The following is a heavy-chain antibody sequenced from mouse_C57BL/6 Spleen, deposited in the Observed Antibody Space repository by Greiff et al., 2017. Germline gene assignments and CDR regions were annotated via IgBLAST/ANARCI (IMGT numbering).Heavy chain of an antibody. CDR3: AREDY. V-gene: IGHV5-6*01. CDR1: GFTFSSYG. J-gene: IGHJ2*01. Sequence: EVQGVESGGDLVKPGGSLKLSCAASGFTFSSYGMSWVRQTPDKRLEWVATISSGGSYTYYPDSVKGRFTISRDNAKNTLYLQMSSLKSEDTAMYYGAREDYWGQGTTLTVSS. CDR2: ISSGGSYT.